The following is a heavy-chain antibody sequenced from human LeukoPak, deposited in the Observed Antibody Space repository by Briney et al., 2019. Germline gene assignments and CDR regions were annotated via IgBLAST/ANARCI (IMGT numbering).Heavy chain of an antibody. Sequence: SETLSLTCTVSGYSISSGYYWGWIRQPPGKGLEWIGYIYYSGSTNYNPSLKSRVTISVDTSKNQFSLKLSSVTAADTAVYYCARLGSGWFDYWGQGTLVTVSS. CDR2: IYYSGST. CDR1: GYSISSGYY. CDR3: ARLGSGWFDY. J-gene: IGHJ4*02. V-gene: IGHV4-38-2*02. D-gene: IGHD6-19*01.